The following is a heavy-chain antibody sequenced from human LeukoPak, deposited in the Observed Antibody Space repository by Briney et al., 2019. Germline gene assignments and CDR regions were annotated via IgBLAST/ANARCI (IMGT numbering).Heavy chain of an antibody. D-gene: IGHD3-9*01. V-gene: IGHV4-39*02. Sequence: PSETLSLTCAVAGASISVSEYFWGWIRQPPEKGLEWIGSIYHTGHTYYNPSLKSRVTISRDTSRNNFFLKLSSVTAADTAVYYCARLGYYDTSTGSRPSDSWGQGTLVTVSS. J-gene: IGHJ4*02. CDR3: ARLGYYDTSTGSRPSDS. CDR2: IYHTGHT. CDR1: GASISVSEYF.